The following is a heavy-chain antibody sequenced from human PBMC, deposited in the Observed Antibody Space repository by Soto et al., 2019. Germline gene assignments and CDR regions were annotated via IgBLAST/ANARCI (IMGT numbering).Heavy chain of an antibody. CDR3: ARAAYRSLWFLSP. J-gene: IGHJ5*02. CDR1: GYNISSYD. Sequence: AAVKVSCKASGYNISSYDIIWVRQAAGQGFEWMGWVDPNRGHSDSVQNFRGRVTMTTNISASTAYLELRGLRSDDTGVYYCARAAYRSLWFLSPWAQGTLVTVSS. D-gene: IGHD3-9*01. CDR2: VDPNRGHS. V-gene: IGHV1-8*01.